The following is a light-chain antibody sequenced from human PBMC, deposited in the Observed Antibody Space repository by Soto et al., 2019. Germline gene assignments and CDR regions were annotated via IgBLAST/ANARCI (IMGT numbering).Light chain of an antibody. CDR3: YHYARAPRA. CDR1: QSVNSF. CDR2: GAS. Sequence: EIGLTQSPGTLSLSPGERATLSCRASQSVNSFLAWFQEKPGQAPRLLIHGASSRASGLPGRFSGSGSGTDFTLTIARPEPEDSAVYYAYHYARAPRALGTGTRVDIK. V-gene: IGKV3-20*01. J-gene: IGKJ1*01.